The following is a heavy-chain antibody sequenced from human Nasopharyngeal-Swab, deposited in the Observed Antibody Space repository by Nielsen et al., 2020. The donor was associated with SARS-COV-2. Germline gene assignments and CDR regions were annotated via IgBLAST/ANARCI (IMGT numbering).Heavy chain of an antibody. CDR3: ARDAPAHYGAFY. Sequence: GGSLKIPGEASGLTFSSFGSNWFCQDPGKGLEWVAFIAHDASNEYYGDSVKGRFSISRDSSKNTLYLQTDSLRGEDTAVYYCARDAPAHYGAFYWGRGTLVTVSS. J-gene: IGHJ4*02. D-gene: IGHD4-17*01. CDR1: GLTFSSFG. CDR2: IAHDASNE. V-gene: IGHV3-30*03.